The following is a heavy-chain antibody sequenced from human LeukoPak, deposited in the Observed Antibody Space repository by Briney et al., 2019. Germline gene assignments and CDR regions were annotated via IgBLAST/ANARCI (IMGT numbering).Heavy chain of an antibody. CDR3: ARLGGPRSPFDY. D-gene: IGHD2-15*01. CDR1: GYTYTSYW. V-gene: IGHV5-51*01. Sequence: GESLKISCKGSGYTYTSYWTGWVRQMPGKGLEWMGIIYPGDSDTRYSPSFQGQITISADKSTRTAYLQWRSLKASDTAIYYCARLGGPRSPFDYWGQGTRITVSS. CDR2: IYPGDSDT. J-gene: IGHJ4*01.